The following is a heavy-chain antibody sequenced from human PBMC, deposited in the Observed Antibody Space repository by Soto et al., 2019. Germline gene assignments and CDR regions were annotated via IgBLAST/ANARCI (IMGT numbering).Heavy chain of an antibody. CDR2: ISGSGGST. J-gene: IGHJ6*02. D-gene: IGHD5-18*01. Sequence: GGSLRLSCAASGFTFSSYAMSWVRQAPGKGLEWVSAISGSGGSTYYADSVKGRFTISRDNSKNTLYLQMNSLRAEDTAVYYCAKDQVSSYGYNYYYYGMDVWGQGTTVTVSS. CDR3: AKDQVSSYGYNYYYYGMDV. CDR1: GFTFSSYA. V-gene: IGHV3-23*01.